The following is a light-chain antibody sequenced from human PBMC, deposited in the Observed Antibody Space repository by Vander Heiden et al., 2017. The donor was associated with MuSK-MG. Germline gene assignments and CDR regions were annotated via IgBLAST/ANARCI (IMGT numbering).Light chain of an antibody. J-gene: IGKJ3*01. Sequence: DIQMTQSPSSLSASVGDRVTITCQASQDISNYLNWYQQKPGKAPKLLIYDASNLETGVPSRFSASGHGTDFTFTMRSLQPEDIAPYYCQHGDNAPGFTFGHGTKVDIK. CDR1: QDISNY. V-gene: IGKV1-33*01. CDR2: DAS. CDR3: QHGDNAPGFT.